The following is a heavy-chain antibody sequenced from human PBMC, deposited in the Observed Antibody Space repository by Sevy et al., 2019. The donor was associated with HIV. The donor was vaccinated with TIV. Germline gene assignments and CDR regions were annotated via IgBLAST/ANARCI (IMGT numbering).Heavy chain of an antibody. CDR2: IKSKTDGGTT. J-gene: IGHJ6*02. CDR3: TTLAPSLYGMDV. Sequence: GGSLRLSCAASGFTFSNAWMSWVRQAPGKGLEWVGRIKSKTDGGTTDYAAPVKGRFTISRGDSKNTLYLQMNSLKTEDTAVYYCTTLAPSLYGMDVWGQGTTVTVSS. CDR1: GFTFSNAW. V-gene: IGHV3-15*01.